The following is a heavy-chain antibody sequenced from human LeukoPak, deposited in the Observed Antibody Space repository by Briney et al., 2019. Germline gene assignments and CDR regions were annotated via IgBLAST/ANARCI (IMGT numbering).Heavy chain of an antibody. V-gene: IGHV1-69*01. CDR2: IIPIFGTA. CDR3: ARGRMRCSGGSCTPGGDYYYYGMDV. Sequence: SVKVSCKASGGTFSSYAISWVGQAPGQGLEWMGGIIPIFGTANYAQKFQGRVTITADESTSTAYMELSSLRSEDTAVYYCARGRMRCSGGSCTPGGDYYYYGMDVWGKGTTVTVSS. CDR1: GGTFSSYA. J-gene: IGHJ6*04. D-gene: IGHD2-15*01.